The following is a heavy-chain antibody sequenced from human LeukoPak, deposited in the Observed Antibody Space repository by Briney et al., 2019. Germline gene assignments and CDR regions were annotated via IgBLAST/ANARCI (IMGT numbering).Heavy chain of an antibody. CDR1: GGSFCDYY. Sequence: PSKTLSLSCAVYGGSFCDYYWTWIRRPPGKGLEWIGDINHSGSANYNPSLKSRVTISVDRSRNQFYLRLSPVTVADTALYYCARERASNNYNNWLDPWGQGTLVTVSS. CDR3: ARERASNNYNNWLDP. CDR2: INHSGSA. D-gene: IGHD4-11*01. V-gene: IGHV4-34*01. J-gene: IGHJ5*02.